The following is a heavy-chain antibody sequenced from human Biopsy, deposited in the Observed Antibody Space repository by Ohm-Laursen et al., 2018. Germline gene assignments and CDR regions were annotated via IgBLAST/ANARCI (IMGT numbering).Heavy chain of an antibody. J-gene: IGHJ6*02. CDR1: GGSISSDW. CDR3: TRATNSTGWPYYYFYGMDI. D-gene: IGHD2/OR15-2a*01. CDR2: VYYSGTT. Sequence: GTLSLTCTVSGGSISSDWRSWIRQTPGKELEWIGNVYYSGTTTYNPSLRSRVTISVDTSMNQISLRLQSVTAADTAIYYCTRATNSTGWPYYYFYGMDIWGQGTTVTVSS. V-gene: IGHV4-59*01.